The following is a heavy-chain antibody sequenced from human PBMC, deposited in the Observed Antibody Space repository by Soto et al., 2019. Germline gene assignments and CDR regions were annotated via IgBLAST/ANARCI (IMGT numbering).Heavy chain of an antibody. CDR3: ASDPSSFLGRVYGRDG. V-gene: IGHV1-2*02. CDR1: GYSFTGHY. Sequence: QVQHVQSGAEVKKPGDSVKVSCKASGYSFTGHYMHWVRRAPGQGLAWMGWVNLNTGGTDYAQGFQGRVTMTTATSIRTVYLEVTRLKFDDTAIYYCASDPSSFLGRVYGRDGWGQGTAVTVSS. CDR2: VNLNTGGT. J-gene: IGHJ6*02.